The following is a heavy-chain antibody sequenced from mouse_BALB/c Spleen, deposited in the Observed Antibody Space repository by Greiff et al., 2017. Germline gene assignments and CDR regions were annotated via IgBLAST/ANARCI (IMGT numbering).Heavy chain of an antibody. CDR2: IYPGDGDT. J-gene: IGHJ4*01. Sequence: VQLHQSGPELVKPGASVKISCKASGYAFSSSWMNWVKQRPGQGLEWIGRIYPGDGDTNYNGKFKGKATLTADKSSSTAYMQLSSLTSVDSAVYFCARSAGYYAMDYWGQGTSVTVSS. V-gene: IGHV1-82*01. CDR1: GYAFSSSW. CDR3: ARSAGYYAMDY.